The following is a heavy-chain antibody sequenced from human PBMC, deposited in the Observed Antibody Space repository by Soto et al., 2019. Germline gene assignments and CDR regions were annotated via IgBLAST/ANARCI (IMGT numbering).Heavy chain of an antibody. D-gene: IGHD3-16*02. CDR1: GFTFSSYA. Sequence: GGSLRLSCAASGFTFSSYAMSWVRQAPGKGLEWVSAISGSGGSTYYADSVKGRFTISRDNSKNTLYLQMNSLRAEDTAVYYCAKDALHYDYIWGSYRYGYFDYWGQGTLVTVSS. V-gene: IGHV3-23*01. CDR2: ISGSGGST. CDR3: AKDALHYDYIWGSYRYGYFDY. J-gene: IGHJ4*02.